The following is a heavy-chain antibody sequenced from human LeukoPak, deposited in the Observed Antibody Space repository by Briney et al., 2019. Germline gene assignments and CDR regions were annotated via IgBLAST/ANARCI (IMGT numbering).Heavy chain of an antibody. Sequence: PGGSLRLSCTASGFTFSNFWMHWVRQAPGKGLVWVSGIDTAGSATRYADSVKGRFTISRDNSKNTLYLQMNSLRAEDTAVYYCARDREGYWGQGTLVTVSS. CDR2: IDTAGSAT. CDR1: GFTFSNFW. D-gene: IGHD1-26*01. J-gene: IGHJ4*02. V-gene: IGHV3-74*01. CDR3: ARDREGY.